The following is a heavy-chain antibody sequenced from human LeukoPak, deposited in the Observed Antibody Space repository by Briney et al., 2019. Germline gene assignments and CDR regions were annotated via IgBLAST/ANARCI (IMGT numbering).Heavy chain of an antibody. V-gene: IGHV3-30*02. D-gene: IGHD2-8*01. J-gene: IGHJ4*02. CDR1: GFAFNVFG. CDR3: ARKLMSSRRFEY. Sequence: GVSLRLSCEGSGFAFNVFGMHWIRQAPGKGLEWVAFIKSDGVFTNYAEAVKGRFTISRDNSDNTVFLQMESVRPDDTAVYYCARKLMSSRRFEYWGQGTLVTVSS. CDR2: IKSDGVFT.